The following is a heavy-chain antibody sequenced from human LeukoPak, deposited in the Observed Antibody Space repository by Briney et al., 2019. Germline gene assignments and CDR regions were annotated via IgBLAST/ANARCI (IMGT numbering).Heavy chain of an antibody. D-gene: IGHD2/OR15-2a*01. CDR2: FYSSGST. Sequence: PSETLSLTCTVFGGSITTYSWSWIRQPAGRGLEWIGRFYSSGSTDYNPSLKSRVTMSVDTSKNQVSLKLSSVTAAGTAIYYCARDFSSKNWFDTWGQGTLVTVSS. CDR3: ARDFSSKNWFDT. J-gene: IGHJ5*02. CDR1: GGSITTYS. V-gene: IGHV4-4*07.